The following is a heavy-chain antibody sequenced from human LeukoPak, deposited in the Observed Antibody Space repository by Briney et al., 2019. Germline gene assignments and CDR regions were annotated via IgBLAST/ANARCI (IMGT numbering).Heavy chain of an antibody. CDR2: ISAYNGNT. CDR3: ARDITIFGVVTTFDY. Sequence: ASVKVSCKASGYTFTSYGISWVRQAPGQGLEWMGWISAYNGNTNYAQKLQGRVTMTTDTSTSTAYMELRSLRSDDTAVYYCARDITIFGVVTTFDYWGQGTLVTV. J-gene: IGHJ4*02. V-gene: IGHV1-18*01. CDR1: GYTFTSYG. D-gene: IGHD3-3*01.